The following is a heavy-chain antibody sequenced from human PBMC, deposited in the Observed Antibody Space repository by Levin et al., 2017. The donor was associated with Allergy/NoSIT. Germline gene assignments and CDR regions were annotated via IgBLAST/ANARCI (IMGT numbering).Heavy chain of an antibody. V-gene: IGHV4-39*01. Sequence: SETLSLTCTVSGGSISSLSSYWGWIRQPPGKGLEWIGSIYHSGSSYYNPSLTSRVTISVDTSENQFSLKLTSVTAAATSVYYCARHQYSNPYAVYYGMDVWGQGATVTVSS. CDR2: IYHSGSS. CDR3: ARHQYSNPYAVYYGMDV. D-gene: IGHD4-11*01. CDR1: GGSISSLSSY. J-gene: IGHJ6*02.